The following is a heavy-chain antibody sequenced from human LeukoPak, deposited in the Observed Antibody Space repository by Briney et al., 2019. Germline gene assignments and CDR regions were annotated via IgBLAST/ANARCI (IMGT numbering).Heavy chain of an antibody. J-gene: IGHJ4*02. CDR3: ARGGQWLRYFDY. Sequence: GASVKVSCKASGYTFTSYGISWVRQATGQGLEWMGWMNPNSGNTGYAQKFQGRVTMTRNTSISTAYMELSSLRSEDTAVYYCARGGQWLRYFDYWGQGTLVTVSS. D-gene: IGHD6-19*01. CDR1: GYTFTSYG. CDR2: MNPNSGNT. V-gene: IGHV1-8*02.